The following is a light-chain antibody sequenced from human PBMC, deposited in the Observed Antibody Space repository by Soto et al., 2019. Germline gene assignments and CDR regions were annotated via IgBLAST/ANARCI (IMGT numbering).Light chain of an antibody. V-gene: IGKV2D-29*01. CDR3: VQSLEFPIT. J-gene: IGKJ5*01. CDR1: QSLLHSNGRTY. CDR2: EVS. Sequence: DIVITQTPLSLSVIPGQPASISCKSGQSLLHSNGRTYLHWYLQKPGQPPQLLIYEVSNRFSGVPDRFSGSGSGTDFTLKISRVEAEDVGVYYCVQSLEFPITLGQGTRLEIK.